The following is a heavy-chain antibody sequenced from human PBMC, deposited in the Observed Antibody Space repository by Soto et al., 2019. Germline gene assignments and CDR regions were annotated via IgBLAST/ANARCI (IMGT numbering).Heavy chain of an antibody. D-gene: IGHD3-22*01. V-gene: IGHV1-18*01. CDR3: ARVPYYYDSSGYPSLPYYFDY. Sequence: EASVKVSCKTSGYHFTAYGLAWLRQAPGQRPEWMGWVSTNNADTNYAEKFQGRVTMTTDKSTTTTYMELSSLRSEDTAVYYCARVPYYYDSSGYPSLPYYFDYWGQGTLVTVSS. J-gene: IGHJ4*02. CDR2: VSTNNADT. CDR1: GYHFTAYG.